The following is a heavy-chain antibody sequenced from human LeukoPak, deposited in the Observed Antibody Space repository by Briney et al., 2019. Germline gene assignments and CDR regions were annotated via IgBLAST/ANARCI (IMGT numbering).Heavy chain of an antibody. V-gene: IGHV1-18*01. D-gene: IGHD4-17*01. CDR1: GYTFTSYG. Sequence: GASVKVSCKASGYTFTSYGISWVRQAPGQGLEWMGWISVYNDNTDYAQKLQGRVTMTTDTSTSTAYMELRSLRSDDTAVYYCARVVIGDYSPDYWGQGTLVTVSS. J-gene: IGHJ4*02. CDR2: ISVYNDNT. CDR3: ARVVIGDYSPDY.